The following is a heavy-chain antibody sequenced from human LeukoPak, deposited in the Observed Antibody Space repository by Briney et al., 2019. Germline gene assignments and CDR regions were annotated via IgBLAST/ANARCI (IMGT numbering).Heavy chain of an antibody. D-gene: IGHD2-2*01. CDR1: GYTFTSYA. V-gene: IGHV1-2*02. CDR3: AHGGIVVVPAAPNWFDP. J-gene: IGHJ5*02. CDR2: INPNSGGT. Sequence: ASVKVSCKASGYTFTSYAMNWVRQAPGQGLEWMGWINPNSGGTNYAQKFQGRVTMTRDTSISTAYMELSRLRSDDTAVYYCAHGGIVVVPAAPNWFDPWGQGTLVTVSS.